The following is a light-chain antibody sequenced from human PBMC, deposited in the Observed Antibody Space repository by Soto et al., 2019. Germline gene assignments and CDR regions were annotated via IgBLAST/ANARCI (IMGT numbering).Light chain of an antibody. Sequence: DIQMTQSPSSVSASVGDRVTITCRASQGISNWLAWYQQQPGKAPKLLSYGASSLQSGVPSRFSGGGSGTHFTLIISSLQPEDFATYYCQQTNTFLPLTFGGVTKVEI. CDR2: GAS. J-gene: IGKJ4*01. V-gene: IGKV1-12*01. CDR3: QQTNTFLPLT. CDR1: QGISNW.